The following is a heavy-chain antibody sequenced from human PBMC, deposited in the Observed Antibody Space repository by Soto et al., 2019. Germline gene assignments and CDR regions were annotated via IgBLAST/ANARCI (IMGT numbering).Heavy chain of an antibody. D-gene: IGHD1-1*01. CDR2: MNPNSGNT. Sequence: ASVKVSCKASGYTFTSYDINWVRQATGQGLEWMGWMNPNSGNTGYAQKFQGRVTMTRNTSISTAYMELSSLRSEDTAVYYCARAINCNDVGNSYYYMDARGKRTTVTVSS. J-gene: IGHJ6*03. CDR1: GYTFTSYD. V-gene: IGHV1-8*01. CDR3: ARAINCNDVGNSYYYMDA.